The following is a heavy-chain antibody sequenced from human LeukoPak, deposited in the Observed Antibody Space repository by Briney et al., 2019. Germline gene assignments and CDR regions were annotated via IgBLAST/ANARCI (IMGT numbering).Heavy chain of an antibody. CDR2: ISGSGGST. D-gene: IGHD6-19*01. J-gene: IGHJ4*02. Sequence: GGSLRLSCAASGFTFSSYAMSWVRQAPGKGLEWVSAISGSGGSTYYADSVKGRFTISRDNSKNTLYLQMNSLRAEDTAVYYCAKDLGYSSGWFPEGHFDHWGQGTLVTVSS. CDR3: AKDLGYSSGWFPEGHFDH. V-gene: IGHV3-23*01. CDR1: GFTFSSYA.